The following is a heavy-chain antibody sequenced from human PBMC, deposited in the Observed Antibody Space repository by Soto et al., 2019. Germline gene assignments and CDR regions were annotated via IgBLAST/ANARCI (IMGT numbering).Heavy chain of an antibody. Sequence: SVKVSCKTSGGTFSSYAISWVRQAPGQGLEWMGGIIPIFDTANYAQKFQGRVTITADESTSTAYMELSSLRSEDTAVYYCVRHDCISTSCYYYYYYSMDVWGQGTTVTVSS. V-gene: IGHV1-69*13. CDR3: VRHDCISTSCYYYYYYSMDV. J-gene: IGHJ6*02. D-gene: IGHD2-2*01. CDR2: IIPIFDTA. CDR1: GGTFSSYA.